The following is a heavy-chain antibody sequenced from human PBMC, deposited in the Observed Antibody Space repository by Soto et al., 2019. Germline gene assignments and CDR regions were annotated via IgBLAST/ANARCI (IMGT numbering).Heavy chain of an antibody. J-gene: IGHJ6*04. CDR1: GGTFSSYT. Sequence: QVQLVQSGAEVKKPGSSVKVSCKASGGTFSSYTISWVRQAPGQGLEWMGRIIPILGIANYAQKFQGRVTITAYKSTSPAYMELSSLSSEDTAVYYCARDGLWFGEFSYYYGMDVWGKGTTVTFSS. CDR2: IIPILGIA. D-gene: IGHD3-10*01. V-gene: IGHV1-69*08. CDR3: ARDGLWFGEFSYYYGMDV.